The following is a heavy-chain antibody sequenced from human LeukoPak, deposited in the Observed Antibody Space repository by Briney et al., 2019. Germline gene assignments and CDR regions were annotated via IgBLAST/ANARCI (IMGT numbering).Heavy chain of an antibody. CDR2: FDPEDGET. V-gene: IGHV1-24*01. CDR1: GYTLTELS. D-gene: IGHD6-6*01. CDR3: ATVSAGSSSSGDY. Sequence: ASVKVSCKVSGYTLTELSMHWVRQAPGKGLEWMGGFDPEDGETIYAQRFQGRVTMTEDTSTDTAYMELSSLRSEDTAVYYCATVSAGSSSSGDYWGQGTLVTVSS. J-gene: IGHJ4*02.